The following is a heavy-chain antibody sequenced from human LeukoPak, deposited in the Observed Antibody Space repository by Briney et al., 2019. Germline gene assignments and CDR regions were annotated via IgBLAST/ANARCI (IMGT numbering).Heavy chain of an antibody. V-gene: IGHV4-4*07. Sequence: PSETLSLTCTVSNDSFSIYYWSWIRQPAGKGLEWIGRIYTSGSTNYNPSLKSRVTMSVDPSKNQFSPKLTSVTAADTAVYYCARGPTTVTRAFDYWGQGTLVTVSS. CDR2: IYTSGST. J-gene: IGHJ4*02. CDR1: NDSFSIYY. D-gene: IGHD4-17*01. CDR3: ARGPTTVTRAFDY.